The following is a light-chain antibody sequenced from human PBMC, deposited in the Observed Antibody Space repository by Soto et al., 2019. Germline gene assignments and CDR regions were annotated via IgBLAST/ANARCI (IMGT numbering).Light chain of an antibody. J-gene: IGKJ3*01. CDR3: QKYNSAPQFT. CDR1: QGISNY. CDR2: AAS. Sequence: DIQMTQSPSSLSASVGDGVTITCRASQGISNYLAWYQQKPGKVPKLLIYAASTLQSGVPSRFSGSGSGTDFTLTISSLQPEDVATYYCQKYNSAPQFTFGPGTKVDIK. V-gene: IGKV1-27*01.